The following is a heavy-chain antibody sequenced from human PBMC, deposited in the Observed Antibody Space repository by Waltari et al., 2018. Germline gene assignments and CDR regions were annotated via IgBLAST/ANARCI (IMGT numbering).Heavy chain of an antibody. Sequence: QVQLVQSGAEVKKPGSSVKVSCKASGGTFSSYAISWVRQDPGQGLEWMGGISPIMGTANYSQKCQGRVTITTDESTSTAYMELSSLRSEDTAVYYCAIFYGGNSESGLLWGQGTLVTVSS. D-gene: IGHD2-21*02. V-gene: IGHV1-69*05. CDR3: AIFYGGNSESGLL. CDR2: ISPIMGTA. J-gene: IGHJ4*02. CDR1: GGTFSSYA.